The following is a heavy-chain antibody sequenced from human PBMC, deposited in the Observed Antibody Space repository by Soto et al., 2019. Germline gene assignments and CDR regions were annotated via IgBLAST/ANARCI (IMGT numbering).Heavy chain of an antibody. V-gene: IGHV3-30-3*01. CDR1: GVAFNSYD. CDR2: ISHDGTNR. CDR3: ARTSGESTNDFDY. D-gene: IGHD3-10*01. J-gene: IGHJ4*02. Sequence: WGSLTLSCAVPGVAFNSYDSHWVRQAPGKGLEWVAVISHDGTNRYYTDSVRGSFTISRDNSKNTVYLEMDILRADDAAVYYWARTSGESTNDFDYWGQGTLVTVSS.